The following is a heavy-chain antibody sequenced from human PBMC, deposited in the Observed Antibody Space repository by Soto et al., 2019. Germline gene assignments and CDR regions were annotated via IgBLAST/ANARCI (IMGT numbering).Heavy chain of an antibody. Sequence: EVQLVESGGSVIRPGGSLRLSCGASGFTFDDYGMNWVRQTPDKGLEWDSFINWSGDDSRYGDSVKGRFIVSRYNAKNSLYLEMTSLRVADTALSFWEINRRSGGSFFDFCGRGTLVTASS. V-gene: IGHV3-20*04. CDR3: EINRRSGGSFFDF. CDR2: INWSGDDS. J-gene: IGHJ4*02. D-gene: IGHD1-26*01. CDR1: GFTFDDYG.